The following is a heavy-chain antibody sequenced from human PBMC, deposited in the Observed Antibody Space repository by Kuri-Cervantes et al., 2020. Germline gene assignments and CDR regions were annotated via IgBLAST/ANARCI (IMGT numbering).Heavy chain of an antibody. Sequence: GGSLRLSCVASEFTFSSYSMNWVRQAPGRGLEWVSSISSSSSNIYYADSVKGRFTISRDNAKNSLYLQMNSLRAEDTAVYYCARDWGRGLDVWGKGTTVTVSS. CDR3: ARDWGRGLDV. V-gene: IGHV3-21*01. J-gene: IGHJ6*04. CDR2: ISSSSSNI. CDR1: EFTFSSYS. D-gene: IGHD3-16*01.